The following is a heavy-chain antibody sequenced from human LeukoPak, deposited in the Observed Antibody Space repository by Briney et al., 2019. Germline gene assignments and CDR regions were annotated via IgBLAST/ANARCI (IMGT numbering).Heavy chain of an antibody. CDR2: ISGSGGST. J-gene: IGHJ5*02. CDR1: GFTVSSNY. Sequence: GGSLRLSCAASGFTVSSNYMSWVRQAPGKGLEWVSAISGSGGSTYYADSVKGRFTISRDNSKNTLYLQMNSLRAEDTAVYYCAKAGLLWFGETRNWFDPWGQGTLVTVSS. D-gene: IGHD3-10*01. CDR3: AKAGLLWFGETRNWFDP. V-gene: IGHV3-23*01.